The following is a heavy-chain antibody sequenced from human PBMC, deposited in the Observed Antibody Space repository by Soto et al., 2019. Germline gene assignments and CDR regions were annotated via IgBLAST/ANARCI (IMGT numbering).Heavy chain of an antibody. J-gene: IGHJ6*02. Sequence: ESLKISCKGSGYSFTSYWISWVRQMPGKGMEWMGRIDPSDSYTNYSPSFQGHVTISADKSISTAYLQWSSLKASDTAMYYCARDSGSAGTTLYYYYGMDVWGQGTTVTVSS. CDR3: ARDSGSAGTTLYYYYGMDV. CDR2: IDPSDSYT. V-gene: IGHV5-10-1*01. D-gene: IGHD1-1*01. CDR1: GYSFTSYW.